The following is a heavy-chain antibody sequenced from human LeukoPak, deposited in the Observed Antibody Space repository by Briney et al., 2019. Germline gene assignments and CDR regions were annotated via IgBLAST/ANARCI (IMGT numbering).Heavy chain of an antibody. CDR1: GGSITSSSYH. J-gene: IGHJ4*02. D-gene: IGHD1-26*01. Sequence: SETLSLTCTVSGGSITSSSYHWGWIRQPPGTGLEWIGTIYYTGTTSYNPSLKSRVTMSVETSKNQFSLELTSVSAADTAVYYCASPRWWELRYFDHWGQGALVTVSS. CDR3: ASPRWWELRYFDH. V-gene: IGHV4-39*01. CDR2: IYYTGTT.